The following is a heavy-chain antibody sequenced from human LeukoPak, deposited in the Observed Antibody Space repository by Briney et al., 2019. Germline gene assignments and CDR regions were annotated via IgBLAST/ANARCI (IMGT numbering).Heavy chain of an antibody. CDR3: VRAESGGGRNWFDP. D-gene: IGHD3-16*01. V-gene: IGHV1-8*01. CDR2: MNPNNGNT. CDR1: GYTFTSYD. J-gene: IGHJ5*02. Sequence: ASVKVSCKASGYTFTSYDINWVRQAPGQGLEWMGWMNPNNGNTGYAQKFQGRVTMTGTTSISTAYMELSSLRSEDTAVYNCVRAESGGGRNWFDPWGQGTLVTVSS.